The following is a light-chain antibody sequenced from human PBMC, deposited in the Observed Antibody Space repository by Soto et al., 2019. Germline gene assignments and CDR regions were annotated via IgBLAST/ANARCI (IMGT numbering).Light chain of an antibody. CDR3: SSYTSSSTPYV. V-gene: IGLV2-14*01. Sequence: TQPASVSGSPGQSLTISCTGNSSDVGGYNYVSWYQQHPGKAPTLMIYEVSNRASGVSNRFSVSKSGNTASLTISGLQAQDEADYYGSSYTSSSTPYVFGTGTKGTVL. J-gene: IGLJ1*01. CDR2: EVS. CDR1: SSDVGGYNY.